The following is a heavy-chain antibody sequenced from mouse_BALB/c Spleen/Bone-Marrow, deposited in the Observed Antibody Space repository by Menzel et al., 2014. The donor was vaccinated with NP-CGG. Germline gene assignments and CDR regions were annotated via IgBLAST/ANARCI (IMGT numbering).Heavy chain of an antibody. CDR1: GYSFTTYW. V-gene: IGHV1-61*01. J-gene: IGHJ3*01. CDR3: AREKVYYGTSWFAY. CDR2: IHPSDSET. Sequence: VQLQQSGTEVVRLGASVKLSCKASGYSFTTYWMNWVKQRPGQGLEWIGMIHPSDSETRLNQKFKDKATLTVHKSSSTAYMQLNSPTSEDSAVYYCAREKVYYGTSWFAYWGQGTLVTVSA. D-gene: IGHD2-1*01.